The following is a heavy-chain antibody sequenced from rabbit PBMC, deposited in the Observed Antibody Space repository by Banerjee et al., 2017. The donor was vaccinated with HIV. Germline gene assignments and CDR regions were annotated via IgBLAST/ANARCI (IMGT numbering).Heavy chain of an antibody. J-gene: IGHJ3*01. D-gene: IGHD6-1*01. CDR3: ARGDYSYVATTRLDL. V-gene: IGHV1S40*01. CDR1: GFSFSSYYY. CDR2: INTGDAST. Sequence: QSLEESGGDLVKPGASLTLTCTASGFSFSSYYYMCWVRQAPGKGLEWIGCINTGDASTYYASWAKGRFTISKTSSTTVTLRMTSLTAADTATYFCARGDYSYVATTRLDLWGQGTLVTVS.